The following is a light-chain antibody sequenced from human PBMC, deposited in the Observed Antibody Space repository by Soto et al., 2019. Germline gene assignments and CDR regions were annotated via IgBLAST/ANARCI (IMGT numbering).Light chain of an antibody. CDR1: QSLLHSNGYNY. CDR2: LGS. J-gene: IGKJ5*01. V-gene: IGKV2-28*01. Sequence: DIVMTQSPLSLPVTPGEPASISCRSSQSLLHSNGYNYLDWYLQKPGQSPQLLIYLGSNRASGVPDRFSGSGSGTEFTLTITSLQSEDFAVYCCQQYNNWPLTFGPGTRLEIK. CDR3: QQYNNWPLT.